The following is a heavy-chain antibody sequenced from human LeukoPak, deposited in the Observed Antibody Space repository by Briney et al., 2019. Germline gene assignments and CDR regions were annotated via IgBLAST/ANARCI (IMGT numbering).Heavy chain of an antibody. CDR2: IYYNGNT. CDR3: ARRGLVVVPL. D-gene: IGHD2-21*01. CDR1: GVSVRSSDSY. V-gene: IGHV4-39*01. Sequence: PSETLSLTCTVSGVSVRSSDSYWVWVHQPPGKGLEWVGSIYYNGNTPFNPSLKSRLSISVDTSKNQFSLRMTSVTAADTAVYYCARRGLVVVPLWGQGILVTVSS. J-gene: IGHJ4*02.